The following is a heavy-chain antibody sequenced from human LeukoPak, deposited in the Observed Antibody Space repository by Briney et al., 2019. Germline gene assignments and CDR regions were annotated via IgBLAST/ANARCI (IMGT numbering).Heavy chain of an antibody. V-gene: IGHV3-15*01. D-gene: IGHD6-13*01. J-gene: IGHJ3*02. CDR3: TTRIAAAVNAFDI. CDR2: IKSKTDGGTT. CDR1: GFTFSNAW. Sequence: GGSLRLSCAASGFTFSNAWMSWVRQAPGKGLEWVGRIKSKTDGGTTDYAAPVKGRFTISRDDSKNTLYLQMNSLKTEDTAVYYCTTRIAAAVNAFDIWGQGTMVTVSS.